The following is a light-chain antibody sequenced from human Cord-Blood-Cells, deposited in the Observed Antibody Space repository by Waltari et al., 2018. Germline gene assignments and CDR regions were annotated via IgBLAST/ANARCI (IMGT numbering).Light chain of an antibody. CDR2: DAS. V-gene: IGKV1-5*01. Sequence: DIQMTQSPSTLSASVGDRVTITCRASQSISSWLAWHQQKPGKAPKLLIYDASSLESGVPSRFSGSGSGTEFTLTISSLQPDDFATYYCQQYNIYSPWTFGQGTKVEIK. CDR3: QQYNIYSPWT. CDR1: QSISSW. J-gene: IGKJ1*01.